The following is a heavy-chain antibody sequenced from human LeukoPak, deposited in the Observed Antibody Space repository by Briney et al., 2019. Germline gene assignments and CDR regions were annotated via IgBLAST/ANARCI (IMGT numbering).Heavy chain of an antibody. CDR2: VDPEDGET. J-gene: IGHJ6*03. Sequence: GASVKVSCKASGYTFTGYYMHWMQQAPGKGLEWMGLVDPEDGETIYAEKFQGRVTITADTSTDTAYMELSSLRSEDTAVYYCASSTSCSTCYYYMDVWGKGTTVTVSS. CDR3: ASSTSCSTCYYYMDV. V-gene: IGHV1-69-2*01. D-gene: IGHD2-2*02. CDR1: GYTFTGYY.